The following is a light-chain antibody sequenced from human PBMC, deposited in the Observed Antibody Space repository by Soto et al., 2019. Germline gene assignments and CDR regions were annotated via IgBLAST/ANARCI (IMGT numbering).Light chain of an antibody. Sequence: QSVLTQPASVSGSPGQSITISCTGTSSDIGSYNYVAWYQQHPGKAPKLMIYDVSIRPSGASNRFSGSKSGNTASLTISGLQTEDEADYYCSSYTSTSTVVFGGGTKLTVL. J-gene: IGLJ2*01. CDR3: SSYTSTSTVV. CDR2: DVS. V-gene: IGLV2-14*03. CDR1: SSDIGSYNY.